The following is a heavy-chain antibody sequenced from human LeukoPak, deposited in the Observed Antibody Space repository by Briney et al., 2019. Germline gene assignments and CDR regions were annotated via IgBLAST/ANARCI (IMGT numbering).Heavy chain of an antibody. D-gene: IGHD1-1*01. CDR1: GFTFSQSW. CDR2: IQDDGSVK. V-gene: IGHV3-7*01. Sequence: PGGSLRLSCAASGFTFSQSWMSWVRQAPGQGLEWVAAIQDDGSVKDYVDSVKGRFTISRDNAKNSLYLQMNSLRAGETAVYYCGPYTNWVTGDVWGQGTTVSVSS. CDR3: GPYTNWVTGDV. J-gene: IGHJ6*02.